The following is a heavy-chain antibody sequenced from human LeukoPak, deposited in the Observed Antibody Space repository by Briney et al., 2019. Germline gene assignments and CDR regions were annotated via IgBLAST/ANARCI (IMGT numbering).Heavy chain of an antibody. D-gene: IGHD2-15*01. V-gene: IGHV3-23*01. Sequence: PGGSLRFSCTASGFTFSSYDMTWVRQTPGKGLEWVALISRSGGNTYYADSVKGRFTISRDNSKNTLYLQMNSLRAADTAAYHCAKRGGTESFYYSYYMDVRGKGTTVTASS. J-gene: IGHJ6*03. CDR2: ISRSGGNT. CDR1: GFTFSSYD. CDR3: AKRGGTESFYYSYYMDV.